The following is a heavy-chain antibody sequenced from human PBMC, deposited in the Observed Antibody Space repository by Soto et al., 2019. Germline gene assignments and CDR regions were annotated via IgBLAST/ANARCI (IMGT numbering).Heavy chain of an antibody. CDR1: GGSFSGYY. CDR2: INHSGST. J-gene: IGHJ3*02. V-gene: IGHV4-34*01. D-gene: IGHD5-12*01. Sequence: QVQLQQWGAGLLKPSETLSLTCAVYGGSFSGYYWSWIRQPPGKGLEWVGEINHSGSTNYNPSLKSRVSISGDTSKNQFSLKLSFVTAADTAVYYCARSGGWIVAFDNWGQGTMVTVSS. CDR3: ARSGGWIVAFDN.